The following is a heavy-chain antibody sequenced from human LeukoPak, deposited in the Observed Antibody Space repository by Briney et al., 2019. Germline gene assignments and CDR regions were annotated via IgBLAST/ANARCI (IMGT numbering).Heavy chain of an antibody. CDR1: GYTFTSYY. J-gene: IGHJ4*02. V-gene: IGHV1-46*01. CDR2: INPSVGST. CDR3: ARDLTYSGSYDY. D-gene: IGHD1-26*01. Sequence: ASVKVSCKASGYTFTSYYMQCVRHAPGQGLEWMGLINPSVGSTSYAQKFQGRVTMTRDTSTSTVYMELSSLRSEDTAVYYCARDLTYSGSYDYWGQGTLVTVSS.